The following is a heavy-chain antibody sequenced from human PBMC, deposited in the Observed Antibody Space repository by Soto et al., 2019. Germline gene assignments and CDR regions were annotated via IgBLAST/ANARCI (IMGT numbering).Heavy chain of an antibody. V-gene: IGHV4-59*01. CDR1: GGSISSYY. CDR3: ARSRGGSGSLYYFDY. J-gene: IGHJ4*02. CDR2: IYYSGST. D-gene: IGHD2-15*01. Sequence: SEILSLTCTVSGGSISSYYWTWIRQPPGKGLEWIGYIYYSGSTNYSPSLKSRVTISIDTSKNQFSLKLSSVTAADTAVYYCARSRGGSGSLYYFDYWGQGTLVTVSS.